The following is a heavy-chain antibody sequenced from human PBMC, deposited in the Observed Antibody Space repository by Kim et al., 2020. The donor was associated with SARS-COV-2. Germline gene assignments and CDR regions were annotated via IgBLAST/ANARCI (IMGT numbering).Heavy chain of an antibody. CDR2: IYYSGST. CDR1: GGSISSSSYY. CDR3: ASDVVEGGSYYD. D-gene: IGHD1-26*01. J-gene: IGHJ4*02. V-gene: IGHV4-39*01. Sequence: SETLSLTCTVSGGSISSSSYYWGWIRQPPGKGLEWIGSIYYSGSTYYNPSLKSRVIISVDTSKNQFSLKLSSVTAADTAVYYCASDVVEGGSYYDWGQGTLVTVSS.